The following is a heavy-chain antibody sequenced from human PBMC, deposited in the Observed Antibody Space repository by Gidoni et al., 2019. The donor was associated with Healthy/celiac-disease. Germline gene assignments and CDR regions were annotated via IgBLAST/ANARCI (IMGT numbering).Heavy chain of an antibody. CDR1: GFTFSSYS. CDR3: ARTIFVVRGPKFDYMDV. D-gene: IGHD3-10*01. J-gene: IGHJ6*03. V-gene: IGHV3-48*01. Sequence: EVQLVESGGGLVQPGGSLSLSCAASGFTFSSYSMNWVRQAPGKGLDWVSYISSSSSTIYYADSVKGRFTISRDNAKNSLYLQMNSLRAEDTAVYYCARTIFVVRGPKFDYMDVWGKGTTVTVSS. CDR2: ISSSSSTI.